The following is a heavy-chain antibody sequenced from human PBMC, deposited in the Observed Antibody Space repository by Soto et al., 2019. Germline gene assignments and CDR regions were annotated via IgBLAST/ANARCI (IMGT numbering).Heavy chain of an antibody. CDR3: ARGVTMVRGVIHTPYFDY. Sequence: QVQLQESGPGLVKPSQTLSLTCTVSGGSISSGGYYWSWIRQHPGKGLEWIGYIYYSGSTYYNPSLKSRVTISLDTSKNPFSLKLSSVTAADTAVYYCARGVTMVRGVIHTPYFDYWGQGTLVTVSS. CDR2: IYYSGST. J-gene: IGHJ4*02. CDR1: GGSISSGGYY. D-gene: IGHD3-10*01. V-gene: IGHV4-31*03.